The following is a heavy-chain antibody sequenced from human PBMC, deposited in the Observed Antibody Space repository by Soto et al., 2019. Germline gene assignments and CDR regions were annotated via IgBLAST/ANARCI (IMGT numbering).Heavy chain of an antibody. CDR3: ASHSGSSPEGRYYYGMDV. V-gene: IGHV1-69*12. Sequence: QVQLVQCGAEVKKPGSSVKVSCKASGGTFSSYAISWVRQAPGQGLEWMGGIIPIFGTADYAQKFQGRVTSTADESTSTAYMELSSLRSEDTAVYYCASHSGSSPEGRYYYGMDVWGQGTTVTVSS. J-gene: IGHJ6*02. CDR1: GGTFSSYA. D-gene: IGHD1-26*01. CDR2: IIPIFGTA.